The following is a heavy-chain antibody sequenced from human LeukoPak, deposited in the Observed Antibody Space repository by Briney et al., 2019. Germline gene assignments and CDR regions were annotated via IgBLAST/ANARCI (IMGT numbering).Heavy chain of an antibody. J-gene: IGHJ4*02. D-gene: IGHD2-2*01. CDR1: RYTFISYA. Sequence: GASVKVSCKASRYTFISYAMHWVRQAPGQRLEWMGWINAGNGNTKYSQKFQGRVTITRDTSASTAYMELSSLRSEDTAVYYCARRYCSSTSCYHDYWGQGTLVTVSS. CDR2: INAGNGNT. V-gene: IGHV1-3*01. CDR3: ARRYCSSTSCYHDY.